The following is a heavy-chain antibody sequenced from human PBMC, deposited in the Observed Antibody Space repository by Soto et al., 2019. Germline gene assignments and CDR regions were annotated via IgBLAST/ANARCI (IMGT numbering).Heavy chain of an antibody. CDR3: ARAQYYYGSGSYYYYMDV. J-gene: IGHJ6*03. CDR2: INHSGST. D-gene: IGHD3-10*01. Sequence: QVQLQQWGAGLLKPSETLSLTCAVYGGSFSGYYWSWIRQPPGKGLEWIGEINHSGSTNYNPSLKSRVTISVDTSKNQFSLKLSSVTAEDTAVYYCARAQYYYGSGSYYYYMDVWGKGTAVTVSS. CDR1: GGSFSGYY. V-gene: IGHV4-34*01.